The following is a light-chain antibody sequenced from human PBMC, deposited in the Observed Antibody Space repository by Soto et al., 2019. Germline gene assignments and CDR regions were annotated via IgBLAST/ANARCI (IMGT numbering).Light chain of an antibody. V-gene: IGKV3-20*01. CDR3: QQYGSSPPMYT. Sequence: EIVLTQSPGTLSLSPGERATLSCRASQSVSSSYLAWYQQKPGQPPRLLIYGATSRATGTPDRFSGSGSGTDFTLNISRLEPEDFAVYYCQQYGSSPPMYTFGQGTKLEIK. J-gene: IGKJ2*01. CDR1: QSVSSSY. CDR2: GAT.